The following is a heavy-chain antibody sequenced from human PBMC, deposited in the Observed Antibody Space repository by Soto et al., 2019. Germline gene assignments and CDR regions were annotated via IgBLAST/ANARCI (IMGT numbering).Heavy chain of an antibody. CDR2: ITGGGGGT. D-gene: IGHD4-17*01. J-gene: IGHJ4*02. Sequence: EVQLLESGGGLVQPGGSLRLSCIASGFTFSSYAMSWVRQAPGKGLEWVSTITGGGGGTFYADSVKGRFSISRDNSKNTLYLQMNSLRAEDTAVYYCASNGLTPVTPFGYWGQGTLVTVSS. CDR3: ASNGLTPVTPFGY. V-gene: IGHV3-23*01. CDR1: GFTFSSYA.